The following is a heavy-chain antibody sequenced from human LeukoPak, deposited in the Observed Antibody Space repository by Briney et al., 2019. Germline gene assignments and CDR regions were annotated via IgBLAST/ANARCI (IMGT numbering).Heavy chain of an antibody. Sequence: PGGSLRLSCAASGFTFSSYSINWVRQAPGKGLEWVSSISGSTTYISYAASVKGRFTISRDNTNNSLYLQMNTLRAEDTAVYYCARDDHGWGGVSFYFDYWGQGTLVTVSS. V-gene: IGHV3-21*01. CDR3: ARDDHGWGGVSFYFDY. J-gene: IGHJ4*02. CDR1: GFTFSSYS. D-gene: IGHD3-16*02. CDR2: ISGSTTYI.